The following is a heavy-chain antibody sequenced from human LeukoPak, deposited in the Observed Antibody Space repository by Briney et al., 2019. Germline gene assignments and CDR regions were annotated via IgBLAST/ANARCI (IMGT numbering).Heavy chain of an antibody. J-gene: IGHJ4*02. CDR3: ARDYNWNPFDY. CDR1: GFTFSSYV. V-gene: IGHV3-33*01. CDR2: IWYDGSNK. Sequence: GGSLRLSCAASGFTFSSYVMHWVRQAPGKGLESVAVIWYDGSNKYYADSVKGRFTISRDNSKNTLYLQMNSLRAEDTAVYYCARDYNWNPFDYWGQGTLVTVSS. D-gene: IGHD1-20*01.